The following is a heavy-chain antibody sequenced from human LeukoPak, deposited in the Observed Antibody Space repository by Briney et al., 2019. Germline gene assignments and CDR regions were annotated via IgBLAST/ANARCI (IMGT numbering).Heavy chain of an antibody. CDR3: VREQGGSYGEYFQH. CDR1: GGSISSGDYY. J-gene: IGHJ1*01. V-gene: IGHV4-30-4*01. CDR2: IYYSGST. Sequence: PSETLSLTCTVSGGSISSGDYYWSWIRQPPGKGQEWIGYIYYSGSTYYNPSLKSRVTISADMSKNQFSLKLSSVTAADTAVYYCVREQGGSYGEYFQHWGQGTLVTVSS. D-gene: IGHD1-26*01.